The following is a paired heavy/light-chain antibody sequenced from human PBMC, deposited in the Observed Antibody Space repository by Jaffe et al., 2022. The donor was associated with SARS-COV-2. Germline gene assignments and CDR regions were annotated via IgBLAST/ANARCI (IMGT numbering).Heavy chain of an antibody. V-gene: IGHV3-23*04. CDR2: FRGSGST. CDR1: GFTYDHDG. Sequence: EVQLVESGGGLVQPGGSLRLSCAASGFTYDHDGMSWVRQAPGKGLEWVSAFRGSGSTFYADSAKGRFTMSRDNSKNTLYLQMDRLTAEDTAIYYCATLPWFEGTLLWGRGTTVTVSS. D-gene: IGHD3-10*01. J-gene: IGHJ6*04. CDR3: ATLPWFEGTLL.
Light chain of an antibody. CDR3: QQYNSYPWT. J-gene: IGKJ1*01. Sequence: DIQMTQSPSTLSASVGDRVTITCRASQSISGWLAWYQQKPGKAPKLLIYKASTLESGVPSRFRGSGSGTDFALTISSLQPDDFATYYCQQYNSYPWTFGQGTKVEIK. V-gene: IGKV1-5*03. CDR2: KAS. CDR1: QSISGW.